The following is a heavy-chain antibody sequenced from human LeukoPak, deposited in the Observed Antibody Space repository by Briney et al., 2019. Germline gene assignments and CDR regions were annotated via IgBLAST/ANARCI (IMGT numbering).Heavy chain of an antibody. Sequence: PGGSLRLSCAASGFTFSDNYKTWVRQAPGKGLEWLSYISGNGGVIQYADSVKGRFTTSRDNAKNLLYLQMDSLRVEDTAIYYCARDPRTVRIWGQGTLVTVSS. J-gene: IGHJ4*02. CDR3: ARDPRTVRI. V-gene: IGHV3-11*04. D-gene: IGHD1-1*01. CDR2: ISGNGGVI. CDR1: GFTFSDNY.